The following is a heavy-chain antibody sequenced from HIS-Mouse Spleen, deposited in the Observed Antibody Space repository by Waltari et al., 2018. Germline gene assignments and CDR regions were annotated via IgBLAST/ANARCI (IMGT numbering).Heavy chain of an antibody. CDR1: GYSISSGYY. J-gene: IGHJ1*01. V-gene: IGHV4-38-2*02. CDR3: ARDSWAYAIEYFQH. Sequence: QVQLQESGPGLVKPSETLSLTCTVSGYSISSGYYWGWIRQPPGKGLDWIGSIYHSGTTYYNPSLKSRVTISVDTSKNQFSLKLSSVTAADTAVYYCARDSWAYAIEYFQHWGQGTLVTVSS. D-gene: IGHD2-8*01. CDR2: IYHSGTT.